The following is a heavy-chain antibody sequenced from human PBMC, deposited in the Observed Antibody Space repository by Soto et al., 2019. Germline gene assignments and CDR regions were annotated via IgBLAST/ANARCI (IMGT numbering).Heavy chain of an antibody. J-gene: IGHJ4*02. V-gene: IGHV3-23*01. D-gene: IGHD2-8*01. CDR1: RFSFSSYE. Sequence: GGSLRLSCVASRFSFSSYEMSWVRQAAGKGLEWVSRVSITGDRTNYEGSVKGRFTVSRDNFKNTLYLEMDSLRPEDTAIYYCARGGGYCTPTSCAIDSWGRGTPVTVSS. CDR3: ARGGGYCTPTSCAIDS. CDR2: VSITGDRT.